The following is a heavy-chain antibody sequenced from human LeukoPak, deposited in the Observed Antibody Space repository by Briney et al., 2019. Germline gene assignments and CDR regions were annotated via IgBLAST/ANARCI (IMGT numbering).Heavy chain of an antibody. CDR2: IYYSGST. CDR1: GGSISSGDYY. CDR3: ARNYYFHYYMDV. J-gene: IGHJ6*03. Sequence: SETLSLTCTVSGGSISSGDYYWSWIRQPPGKGLEWIGYIYYSGSTYYNPSLKSRLTISVDTSKNQFSLKLSSVTAADTAVYYCARNYYFHYYMDVWGKGTTVTVS. V-gene: IGHV4-30-4*08.